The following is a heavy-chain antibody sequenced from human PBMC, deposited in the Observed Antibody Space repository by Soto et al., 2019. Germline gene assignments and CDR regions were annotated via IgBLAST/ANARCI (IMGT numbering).Heavy chain of an antibody. D-gene: IGHD1-1*01. Sequence: QVQLVQSGAEVKKPGASVTVSCKASGYTFTSYGISWVREAPGQGLGWMGWISAYNGNTKYAQKLQGKVTITTDTSTSTACMELRSLRSVYTAGYFGQRDLHNRWFDPWGQGTLVTVSS. CDR3: QRDLHNRWFDP. J-gene: IGHJ5*02. CDR1: GYTFTSYG. CDR2: ISAYNGNT. V-gene: IGHV1-18*01.